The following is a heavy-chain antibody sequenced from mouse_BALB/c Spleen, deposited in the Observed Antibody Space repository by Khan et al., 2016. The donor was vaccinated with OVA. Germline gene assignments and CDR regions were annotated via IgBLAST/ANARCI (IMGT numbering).Heavy chain of an antibody. CDR2: INTYTGEP. J-gene: IGHJ1*03. V-gene: IGHV9-1*02. CDR3: ARITTYWYSDF. D-gene: IGHD1-1*01. Sequence: QIQLVQSGPELKKPGETVKISCKASGYTFTNYGMNWVKQAPGKGLKWMGWINTYTGEPTYADDFKGRFVFSLETSASTAYLQISNLKNEDMTTSFCARITTYWYSDFWGTGTTVTVSS. CDR1: GYTFTNYG.